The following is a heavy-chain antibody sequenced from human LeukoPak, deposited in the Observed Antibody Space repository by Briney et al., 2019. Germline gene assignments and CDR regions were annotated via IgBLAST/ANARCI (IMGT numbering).Heavy chain of an antibody. CDR2: FDPEDGET. CDR1: GYTLTELS. Sequence: GASVKVSCKVSGYTLTELSMHWVRQAPGKGLEWMGGFDPEDGETIYAQKFQGRVTMTEDTSTDTAYMELSSLRSEDTAVYYCATHLPSYTLGGAFDIWGQGIMVTVSS. D-gene: IGHD1-26*01. J-gene: IGHJ3*02. CDR3: ATHLPSYTLGGAFDI. V-gene: IGHV1-24*01.